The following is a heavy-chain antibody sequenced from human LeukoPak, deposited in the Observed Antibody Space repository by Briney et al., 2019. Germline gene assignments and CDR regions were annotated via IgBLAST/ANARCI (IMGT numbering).Heavy chain of an antibody. CDR2: IIPILGIA. V-gene: IGHV1-69*04. D-gene: IGHD1-26*01. CDR3: ARGPVIVRAIPYFQH. Sequence: ASVKVSCKASGGTFSSYAISWVRQAPGQGLEWMGRIIPILGIANYAQKFQGRVTITADKSTSTAYMELSSLRSEDTAVYYCARGPVIVRAIPYFQHWGQGTLVTVSS. CDR1: GGTFSSYA. J-gene: IGHJ1*01.